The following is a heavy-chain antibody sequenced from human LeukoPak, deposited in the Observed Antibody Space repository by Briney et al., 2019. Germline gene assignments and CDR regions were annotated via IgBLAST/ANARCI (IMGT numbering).Heavy chain of an antibody. CDR3: ARDLSSGEFSGDY. CDR1: GFTFSNYG. D-gene: IGHD6-19*01. V-gene: IGHV3-30*03. CDR2: ISYDGSNK. J-gene: IGHJ4*02. Sequence: GGSLRLSCAASGFTFSNYGMHWVRQAPGKGLEWVAVISYDGSNKYYADSVKGRFTISRDNAKNSLYLQMNSLRAEDTAVYYCARDLSSGEFSGDYWGQGTLVTVSS.